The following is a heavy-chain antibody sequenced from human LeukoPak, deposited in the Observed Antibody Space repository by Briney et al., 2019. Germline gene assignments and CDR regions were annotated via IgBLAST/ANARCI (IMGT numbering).Heavy chain of an antibody. V-gene: IGHV3-30*02. CDR3: AKGANLRYFDWSPFDY. CDR2: ICFDGSNE. D-gene: IGHD3-9*01. J-gene: IGHJ4*02. CDR1: AFTLSNYA. Sequence: GGSLRLACAPSAFTLSNYATQGGRDAPEKGGWCVACICFDGSNEYYTGSVRGRFPISRESSKHTLSRQIDSLRPEDTAVFYGAKGANLRYFDWSPFDYWGQGTLVTVSS.